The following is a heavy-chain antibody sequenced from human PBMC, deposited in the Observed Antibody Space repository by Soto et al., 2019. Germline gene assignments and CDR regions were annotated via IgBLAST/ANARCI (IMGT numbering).Heavy chain of an antibody. V-gene: IGHV3-11*01. CDR3: ATGVVPATKWGYYSYGLDV. J-gene: IGHJ6*02. CDR2: ISSGGFIT. CDR1: GFTFSDYY. D-gene: IGHD2-2*01. Sequence: QVQLVESGGGSVKPGGSLRLSCVASGFTFSDYYMSWIRQAPGKGLEWVSYISSGGFITYYADSVKGRFTTSWDKAKNSLYLHMNTLSANDTAVYYCATGVVPATKWGYYSYGLDVWGQGTTVTVSS.